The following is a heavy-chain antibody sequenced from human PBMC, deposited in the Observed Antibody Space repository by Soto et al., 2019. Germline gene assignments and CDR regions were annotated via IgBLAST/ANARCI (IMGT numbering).Heavy chain of an antibody. Sequence: ASVKLSCKASGYTFTSCGISWVRQAPGQGLEWMGWISAYNGNTNYAQKLQGRVTMTTDTSTSTAYMELRSLRSDDTAVYYCARVLCSGGSCYSVLDYWGQGTLVTVSS. CDR3: ARVLCSGGSCYSVLDY. V-gene: IGHV1-18*01. D-gene: IGHD2-15*01. CDR1: GYTFTSCG. CDR2: ISAYNGNT. J-gene: IGHJ4*02.